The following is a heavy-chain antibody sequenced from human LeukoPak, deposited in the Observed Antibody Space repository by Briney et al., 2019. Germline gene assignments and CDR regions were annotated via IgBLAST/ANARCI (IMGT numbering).Heavy chain of an antibody. CDR2: INPSGGST. CDR3: ASPGHCSRTSCFNY. D-gene: IGHD2-2*01. CDR1: VYTFTSYY. V-gene: IGHV1-46*01. J-gene: IGHJ4*02. Sequence: ASLKVSCKASVYTFTSYYMHWVRPAPGQGLEWMGIINPSGGSTSYAQTFQGRVTMTRDTSTSTVYMELSSLRSEYTAVYYCASPGHCSRTSCFNYWGQGTLVTVSS.